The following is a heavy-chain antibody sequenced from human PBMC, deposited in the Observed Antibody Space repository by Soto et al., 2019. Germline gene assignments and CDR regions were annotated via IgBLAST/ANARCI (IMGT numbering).Heavy chain of an antibody. CDR2: IYYSGST. D-gene: IGHD3-3*01. V-gene: IGHV4-59*01. CDR1: GGSISSYY. CDR3: ARGDYYDFWSGSRFRDYYYMDV. J-gene: IGHJ6*03. Sequence: SETLSLTCTVSGGSISSYYWSWIRQPPGKGLEWIGYIYYSGSTNYNPSLKSRVTISVDTSKNQFSLKLSSVTAADTAVYYCARGDYYDFWSGSRFRDYYYMDVWGKGTTVTVSS.